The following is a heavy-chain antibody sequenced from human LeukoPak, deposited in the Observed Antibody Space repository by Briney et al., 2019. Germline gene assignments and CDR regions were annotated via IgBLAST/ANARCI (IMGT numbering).Heavy chain of an antibody. CDR2: ISGSGGST. Sequence: PGGSLRLSCAASGFTFSSFAMSWVRQAPGKGLEWVSAISGSGGSTYYADSVEGRFTISRDNSKNTLHLQMNSLRAEETAAYYCAKSFYYDRSGSYVNHQFDHWGLGTLVTVSS. CDR1: GFTFSSFA. CDR3: AKSFYYDRSGSYVNHQFDH. V-gene: IGHV3-23*01. D-gene: IGHD3-22*01. J-gene: IGHJ4*02.